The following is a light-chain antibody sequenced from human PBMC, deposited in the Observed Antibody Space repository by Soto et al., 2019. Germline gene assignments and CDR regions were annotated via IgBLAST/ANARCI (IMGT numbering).Light chain of an antibody. V-gene: IGKV3-15*01. CDR1: QSVSSN. Sequence: EIVMTQSPATLSVSPGERATLSCRASQSVSSNLAWYQQKPGQAPRLLIYGASTRATGIPARFSGSGSGTEFTLTISSLQSEDFVVYDCQQYNNWPRTFGQGTKLEIK. J-gene: IGKJ2*01. CDR3: QQYNNWPRT. CDR2: GAS.